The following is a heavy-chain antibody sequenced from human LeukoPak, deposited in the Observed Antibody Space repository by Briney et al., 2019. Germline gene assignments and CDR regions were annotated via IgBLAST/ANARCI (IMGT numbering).Heavy chain of an antibody. CDR2: INHSGST. CDR1: GGSFSGYY. V-gene: IGHV4-34*01. CDR3: ARGLLRLRTRRDAFDI. D-gene: IGHD3-22*01. Sequence: SETLSLTCAVYGGSFSGYYWSWIRQPPGKGLEWIGEINHSGSTNYNPSLKSRVTISVDTSKNQFSLKLSSVTAADTAVYYCARGLLRLRTRRDAFDIWGPRDNGHRLF. J-gene: IGHJ3*02.